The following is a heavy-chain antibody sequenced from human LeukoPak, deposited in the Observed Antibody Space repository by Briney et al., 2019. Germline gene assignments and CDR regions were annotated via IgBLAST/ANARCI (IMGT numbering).Heavy chain of an antibody. Sequence: SGGSLRLSCAASGFTFSSYAMSWVRQAPGKGLEWVSAISGSGGSTYYADSVKGRFTISRDNSKNTLYLQMNSLRAEDTAVYYCAKLQLWSHFGAFDIWGQGTMVTVSP. CDR3: AKLQLWSHFGAFDI. D-gene: IGHD5-18*01. J-gene: IGHJ3*02. CDR2: ISGSGGST. V-gene: IGHV3-23*01. CDR1: GFTFSSYA.